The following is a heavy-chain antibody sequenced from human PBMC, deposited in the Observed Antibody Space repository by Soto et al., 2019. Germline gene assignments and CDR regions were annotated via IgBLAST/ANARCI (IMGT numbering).Heavy chain of an antibody. CDR3: ARVGAAAGPYYFDY. D-gene: IGHD6-13*01. CDR1: GYTFTNYA. J-gene: IGHJ4*02. V-gene: IGHV1-3*01. CDR2: INAGNGNT. Sequence: WASVKVSCKASGYTFTNYAIHWVCQAPGQRLEWMGWINAGNGNTKYSQKFQGRVTITRDTSASTAYMELSSLRSEDTAVYYCARVGAAAGPYYFDYWGQGTLVTVSS.